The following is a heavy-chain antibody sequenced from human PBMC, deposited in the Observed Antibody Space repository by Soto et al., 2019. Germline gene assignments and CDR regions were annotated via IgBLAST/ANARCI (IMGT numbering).Heavy chain of an antibody. CDR2: IDPSDSYT. CDR3: ATRGADNSCNYGMDV. J-gene: IGHJ6*02. V-gene: IGHV5-10-1*01. CDR1: GYSFTSYW. D-gene: IGHD1-20*01. Sequence: GESLKISCKGSGYSFTSYWISWVRQMPGKGLEWMGRIDPSDSYTNYSPSFQGHVTISADKSISTAYLQWSSLKASDTAMYYCATRGADNSCNYGMDVWGQGTTVTVSS.